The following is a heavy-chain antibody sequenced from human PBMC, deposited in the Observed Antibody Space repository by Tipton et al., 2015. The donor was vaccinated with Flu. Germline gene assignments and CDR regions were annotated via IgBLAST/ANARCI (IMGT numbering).Heavy chain of an antibody. CDR1: GGSINSYF. CDR2: IYMGGRT. J-gene: IGHJ3*01. Sequence: TLSLICSVSGGSINSYFWSWIRQPAGKGLEWIGRIYMGGRTNYNPSLKSRVTMSVDLFKNQISLRLSSVTAADTAVYYCARERRGGWPFYDAFDFWGQGTTVTVSS. V-gene: IGHV4-4*07. D-gene: IGHD6-19*01. CDR3: ARERRGGWPFYDAFDF.